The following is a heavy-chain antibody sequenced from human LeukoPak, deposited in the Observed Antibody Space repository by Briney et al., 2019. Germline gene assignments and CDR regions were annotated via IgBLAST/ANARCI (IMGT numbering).Heavy chain of an antibody. CDR1: GGSISSSSYY. D-gene: IGHD3-22*01. CDR2: IYYSGST. Sequence: PSETLSLTCTVSGGSISSSSYYWGWIRQPPGKGLEWIGSIYYSGSTYYNPSLKSRVTISVDTSKNQFSLKLSSVTAADTAVYYCAKSNRMDRYYYDSSGIQAFDIWGQGTMVTVSS. CDR3: AKSNRMDRYYYDSSGIQAFDI. V-gene: IGHV4-39*07. J-gene: IGHJ3*02.